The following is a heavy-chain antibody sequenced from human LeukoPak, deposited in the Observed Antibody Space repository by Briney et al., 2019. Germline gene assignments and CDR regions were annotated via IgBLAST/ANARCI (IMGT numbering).Heavy chain of an antibody. Sequence: GGSLRLSCAASGFTFSSYAMSWVRQAPGKGLEWVSAISGSGGSTYYADSVKGRFTISRDNSKSTLYLQMNSLRAEDTAVYYCAKDRDIVVVPAAHNWFDPWGQGTLVTVSS. J-gene: IGHJ5*02. D-gene: IGHD2-2*01. V-gene: IGHV3-23*01. CDR3: AKDRDIVVVPAAHNWFDP. CDR1: GFTFSSYA. CDR2: ISGSGGST.